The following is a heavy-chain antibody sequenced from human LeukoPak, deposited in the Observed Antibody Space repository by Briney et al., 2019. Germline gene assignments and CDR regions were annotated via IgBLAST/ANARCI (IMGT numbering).Heavy chain of an antibody. V-gene: IGHV4-34*04. CDR1: GGSFSDYS. Sequence: SETLSLTCAVYGGSFSDYSWTWIRPPPGKGLQWIGEINHSGGTNHTPSLMSRATISVDTSKNRISLKVSSVTAADTAVYYCARVGYSYSINDWSRTGLGAYPTKYYYYMDVWGKGTTVTVSS. CDR3: ARVGYSYSINDWSRTGLGAYPTKYYYYMDV. D-gene: IGHD5-18*01. CDR2: INHSGGT. J-gene: IGHJ6*03.